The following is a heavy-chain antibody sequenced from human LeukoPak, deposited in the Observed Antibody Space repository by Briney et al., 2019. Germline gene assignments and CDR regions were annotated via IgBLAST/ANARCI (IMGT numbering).Heavy chain of an antibody. CDR1: GGTFSSYA. D-gene: IGHD3-10*01. J-gene: IGHJ3*02. V-gene: IGHV1-69*13. CDR2: SIPIFGTA. CDR3: ARETMVRGVIIEDAFDI. Sequence: SVKVSCKASGGTFSSYAISWVRQAPGQGLEWMGESIPIFGTANYAQKFQGRVTITADESTSTAYMELSSLRSEDTAVYYCARETMVRGVIIEDAFDIWGQGTMVTVSS.